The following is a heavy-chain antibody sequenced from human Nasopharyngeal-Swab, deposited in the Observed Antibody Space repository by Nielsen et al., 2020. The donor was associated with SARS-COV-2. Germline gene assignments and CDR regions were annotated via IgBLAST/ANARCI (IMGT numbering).Heavy chain of an antibody. CDR2: ISSSSSYI. J-gene: IGHJ4*02. D-gene: IGHD3-3*01. V-gene: IGHV3-21*01. CDR3: ARAQNVLRFLEWTQPFDY. Sequence: WIRQPPGKGPEWVSSISSSSSYIYYADSVKGRFTISRDNAKNSLYLQMNSLRAEDTAVYYCARAQNVLRFLEWTQPFDYWGQGTLVTVSS.